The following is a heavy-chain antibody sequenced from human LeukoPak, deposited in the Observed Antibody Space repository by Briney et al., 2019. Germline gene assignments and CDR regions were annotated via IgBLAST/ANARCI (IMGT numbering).Heavy chain of an antibody. CDR2: IYYSGTT. CDR3: ASLAGVGATGYFDY. Sequence: PSGTLSLTCTVSGVSISSYYWGWLRQPPGKGLEWIGYIYYSGTTNYYPSFKSRVTISVDTSKTQFSLRLNAATAADTAVYYCASLAGVGATGYFDYWGQGILATVSS. V-gene: IGHV4-59*01. J-gene: IGHJ4*02. CDR1: GVSISSYY. D-gene: IGHD1-26*01.